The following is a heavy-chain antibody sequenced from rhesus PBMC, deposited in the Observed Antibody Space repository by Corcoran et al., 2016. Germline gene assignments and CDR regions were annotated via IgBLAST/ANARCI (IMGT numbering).Heavy chain of an antibody. CDR2: IYGSGGGT. Sequence: QVQLQESGPGLVKPSETLSLTCAVSGGSISADYYWSWNRQPPGKGLEWIGYIYGSGGGTNYNPSLKNRVTISIDTSKNQFSLKLSSVTAADTAVYYCARDLDYWGQGVLVTVSS. J-gene: IGHJ4*01. CDR1: GGSISADYY. CDR3: ARDLDY. V-gene: IGHV4-106*01.